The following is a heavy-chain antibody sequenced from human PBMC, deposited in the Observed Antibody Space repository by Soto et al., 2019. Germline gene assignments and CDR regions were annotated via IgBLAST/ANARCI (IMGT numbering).Heavy chain of an antibody. V-gene: IGHV4-31*11. Sequence: PSATLSLTCAGRGDSISRGGYCWSWIRQRPGKGLEWIGCIYHSGIRFYNPSLKSRVSISVDTSKSQFSLILSSVTAADTAVYYCARDREDSSGYRFDVWGQGTLVT. CDR1: GDSISRGGYC. CDR2: IYHSGIR. CDR3: ARDREDSSGYRFDV. J-gene: IGHJ4*02. D-gene: IGHD3-22*01.